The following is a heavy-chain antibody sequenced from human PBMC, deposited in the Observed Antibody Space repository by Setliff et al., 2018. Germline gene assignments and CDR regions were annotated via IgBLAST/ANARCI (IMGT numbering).Heavy chain of an antibody. CDR1: GFTFSAHY. D-gene: IGHD5-18*01. CDR2: IRNKDNSYTT. CDR3: TFARDGYDVFDI. J-gene: IGHJ3*02. Sequence: GGSLRLSCAASGFTFSAHYMDWLRQAPGKGLEWVGRIRNKDNSYTTEYAAAVKGRFTISRDDSKNSLYLQMNGLKTEDRAVYYCTFARDGYDVFDIWGQGTMVTVSS. V-gene: IGHV3-72*01.